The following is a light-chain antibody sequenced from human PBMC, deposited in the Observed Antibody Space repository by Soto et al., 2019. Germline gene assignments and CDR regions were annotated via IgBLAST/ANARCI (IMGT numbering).Light chain of an antibody. CDR1: SSDVGAYNY. CDR2: EVS. V-gene: IGLV2-14*01. J-gene: IGLJ2*01. Sequence: QSALTQPASVSGSPGQSITISCTGTSSDVGAYNYVSWYQQHPGKAPKLMIFEVSDRPSGVSNRFSGSKSGNTASLTISGXQAEXEXDYYCSSYTSSNTLVFGGGTKLTVL. CDR3: SSYTSSNTLV.